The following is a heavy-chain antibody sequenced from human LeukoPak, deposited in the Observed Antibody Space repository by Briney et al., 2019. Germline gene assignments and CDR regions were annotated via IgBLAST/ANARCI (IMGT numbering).Heavy chain of an antibody. V-gene: IGHV4-61*02. D-gene: IGHD1-26*01. CDR3: ATSGSYSGGWFDP. J-gene: IGHJ5*02. CDR2: IYTSGST. Sequence: PSETLSLTCTVSGGSISSGSYYWSWIRQSAGKGLEWIGRIYTSGSTNYNPSLKSRVTISVDTSKNQFSLKLSSVTAADTAVYYCATSGSYSGGWFDPWGQGTLVTVSS. CDR1: GGSISSGSYY.